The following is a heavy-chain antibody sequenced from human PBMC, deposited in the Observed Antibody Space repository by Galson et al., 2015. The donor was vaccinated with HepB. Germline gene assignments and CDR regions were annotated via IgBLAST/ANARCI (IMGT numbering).Heavy chain of an antibody. V-gene: IGHV3-23*01. Sequence: SLRLSCAASGFTFRSYAMSWVRQAPGKGLEWVSSISGSGGSTYYADSVKGRFTISRDNAKNTLYLQMNSLRAEDTAVYYCAKVPYGDYQDWGQGTLVTVSS. CDR1: GFTFRSYA. CDR2: ISGSGGST. CDR3: AKVPYGDYQD. D-gene: IGHD4-17*01. J-gene: IGHJ4*02.